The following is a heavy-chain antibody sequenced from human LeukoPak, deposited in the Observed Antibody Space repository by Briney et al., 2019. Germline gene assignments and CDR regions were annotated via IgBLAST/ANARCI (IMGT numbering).Heavy chain of an antibody. Sequence: GGSLRLSCAASGFTFNSYAMSWVRQAPEKGLEWVATISGSGGGTYYADSVKGRFTISRDDSKNTLYLQMNSLRAEDTAVYYCAKDSGIAVAGTFDYWGQGTLVTVSS. CDR2: ISGSGGGT. J-gene: IGHJ4*02. V-gene: IGHV3-23*01. CDR1: GFTFNSYA. D-gene: IGHD6-19*01. CDR3: AKDSGIAVAGTFDY.